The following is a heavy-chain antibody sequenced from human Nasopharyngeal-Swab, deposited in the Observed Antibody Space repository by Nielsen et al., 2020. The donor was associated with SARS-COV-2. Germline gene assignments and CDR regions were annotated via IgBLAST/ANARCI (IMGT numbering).Heavy chain of an antibody. CDR3: ARDSSSWYLDY. D-gene: IGHD6-13*01. CDR2: IKQDGSEK. CDR1: GFTFSSYW. V-gene: IGHV3-7*01. Sequence: GESLKISCAASGFTFSSYWMSWVRQAPGKGLEWVANIKQDGSEKYYADSVKGRFTISRDNSKNTLYLQMNSLRAEDTAVYYCARDSSSWYLDYWGQGTLVTVSS. J-gene: IGHJ4*02.